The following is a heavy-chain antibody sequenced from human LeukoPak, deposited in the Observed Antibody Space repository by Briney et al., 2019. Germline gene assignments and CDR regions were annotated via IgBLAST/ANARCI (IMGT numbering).Heavy chain of an antibody. D-gene: IGHD2-15*01. CDR1: GYTLTELS. Sequence: ASVKVSCKVSGYTLTELSMHWVRQAPGKGLEWMGGFDPEDGETIYAQKFQGRVTMTEDTSTDTAHMELSSLRSEDTAVYYCATITATALRLYYYYYGMDVWGQGTTVTVSS. V-gene: IGHV1-24*01. J-gene: IGHJ6*02. CDR3: ATITATALRLYYYYYGMDV. CDR2: FDPEDGET.